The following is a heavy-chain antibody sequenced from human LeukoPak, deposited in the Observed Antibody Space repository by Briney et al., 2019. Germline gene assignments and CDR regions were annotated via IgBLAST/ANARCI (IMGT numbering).Heavy chain of an antibody. CDR1: GGXFSSYA. CDR2: IIPILGIA. CDR3: AKDRTGTTSGYYYGMDV. D-gene: IGHD1-7*01. V-gene: IGHV1-69*10. J-gene: IGHJ6*02. Sequence: SVKVSCKASGGXFSSYAISWVRQAPGQGHEWMGWIIPILGIANYAQKFQGRVTITADKSTSTAYMELSSLRSEDTAVYYCAKDRTGTTSGYYYGMDVWGQGTTVTVSS.